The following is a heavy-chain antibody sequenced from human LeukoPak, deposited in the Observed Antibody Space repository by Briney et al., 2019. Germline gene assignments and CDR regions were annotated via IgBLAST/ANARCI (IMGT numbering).Heavy chain of an antibody. V-gene: IGHV1-8*01. CDR1: GYTFISYN. J-gene: IGHJ4*02. D-gene: IGHD4-17*01. Sequence: ASVTVSCKASGYTFISYNFNWVRQATGQGLEWMGWMNPNSGNTGSAQKFQGRITMTRNTSITTAYMELSSLRSEDTAVYYCARGNKDYGDYARGLSDYWGQGTLVTVSS. CDR2: MNPNSGNT. CDR3: ARGNKDYGDYARGLSDY.